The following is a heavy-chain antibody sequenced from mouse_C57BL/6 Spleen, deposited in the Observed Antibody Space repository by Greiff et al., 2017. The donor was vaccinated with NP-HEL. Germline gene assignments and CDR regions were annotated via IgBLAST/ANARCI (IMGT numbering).Heavy chain of an antibody. Sequence: EVQLVESGGDLVKPGGSLKLSCAASGFTFSSYGLSWVRQTPDKRLEWVATISSGGSYPYYPDSVKGRFTISRDNAKNTLYLQMSSLKSEDTAMYYCARQSPITTVVAGDWYFDVWGTGTTVTVSS. CDR2: ISSGGSYP. D-gene: IGHD1-1*01. CDR1: GFTFSSYG. CDR3: ARQSPITTVVAGDWYFDV. V-gene: IGHV5-6*01. J-gene: IGHJ1*03.